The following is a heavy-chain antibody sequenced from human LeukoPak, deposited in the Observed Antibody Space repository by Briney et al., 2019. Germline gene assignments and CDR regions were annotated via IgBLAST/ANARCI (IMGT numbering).Heavy chain of an antibody. J-gene: IGHJ4*02. CDR1: GGSISSGSYY. Sequence: SQTLSLTXTVSGGSISSGSYYWSWIRQPAGKGLDWIGRIYTSGSTNYNPSLKSRVTISVDTSKNQFSLKLSSVTAADTAVYYCARDGGEYSGSYRGDYWGQGTLVTVSS. CDR3: ARDGGEYSGSYRGDY. V-gene: IGHV4-61*02. CDR2: IYTSGST. D-gene: IGHD1-26*01.